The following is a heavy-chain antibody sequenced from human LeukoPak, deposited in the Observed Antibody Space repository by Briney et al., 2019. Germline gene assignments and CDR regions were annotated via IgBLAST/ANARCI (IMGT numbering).Heavy chain of an antibody. V-gene: IGHV1-2*06. J-gene: IGHJ4*02. CDR3: ARGRIAAAGTAPIFDY. D-gene: IGHD6-13*01. CDR1: GYTFTGYY. Sequence: ASVKASCKASGYTFTGYYMHWVRQAPGQGLEWMGRINPNSGGTNYAQTFQGRVTMTRDTSLSTAYMELSRLRSDDTAVYYCARGRIAAAGTAPIFDYWGQGTLVTVSS. CDR2: INPNSGGT.